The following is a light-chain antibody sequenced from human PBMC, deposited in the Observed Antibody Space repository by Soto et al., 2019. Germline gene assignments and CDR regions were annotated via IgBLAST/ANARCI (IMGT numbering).Light chain of an antibody. V-gene: IGKV1-33*01. J-gene: IGKJ1*01. Sequence: DIQMTQSPSSLSASVGDRVTITCQASQAINNYLNWYQQKPGKAPKLLIYDASSLQTGVPSRFSGSGSGTDFTFTISSLQPEDFATYYYQHYDHLLWTFGQGTKVDIK. CDR2: DAS. CDR1: QAINNY. CDR3: QHYDHLLWT.